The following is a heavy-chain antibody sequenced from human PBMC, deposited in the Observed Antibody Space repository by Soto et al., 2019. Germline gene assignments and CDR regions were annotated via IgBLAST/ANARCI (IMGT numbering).Heavy chain of an antibody. CDR1: GGAISSGGYS. V-gene: IGHV4-31*03. Sequence: KPSETLSLTCTVSGGAISSGGYSWSWIRQHPGKGLEWIGYIYYSGSTYYNPSLKSRVTISVDTSKNPFSLKLSSVTAADTAVYYCARDGGLGHYDSSGYYLSWFDPWGQGTLVTVSS. D-gene: IGHD3-22*01. CDR3: ARDGGLGHYDSSGYYLSWFDP. J-gene: IGHJ5*02. CDR2: IYYSGST.